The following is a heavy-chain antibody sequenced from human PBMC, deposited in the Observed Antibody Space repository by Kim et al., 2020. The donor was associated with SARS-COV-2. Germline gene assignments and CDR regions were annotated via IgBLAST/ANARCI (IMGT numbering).Heavy chain of an antibody. D-gene: IGHD5-12*01. V-gene: IGHV1-69*04. J-gene: IGHJ4*02. CDR1: GGTFSSYA. CDR3: ARGGPAFGGYETDY. Sequence: SVKVSCKASGGTFSSYAISWVRQAPGQGLEWMGRIIPILGIANYAQKFQGRVTITADKSTSTAYMELSSLRSEDTAVYYCARGGPAFGGYETDYWGQGTLVTVSS. CDR2: IIPILGIA.